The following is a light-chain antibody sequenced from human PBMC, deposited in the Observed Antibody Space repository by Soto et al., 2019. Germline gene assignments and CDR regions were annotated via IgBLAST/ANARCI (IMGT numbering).Light chain of an antibody. Sequence: QSVLTQVPSASGTPGQRVTISCSGSNSNIGSNTVSWYQQVPGTAPKVLIYNNDQRPSGVPDRLSGSKSGTSASLAIGGLQSEDEADYYCAAWDGSLNGWVFGGGTKLTVL. V-gene: IGLV1-44*01. CDR2: NND. CDR1: NSNIGSNT. J-gene: IGLJ3*02. CDR3: AAWDGSLNGWV.